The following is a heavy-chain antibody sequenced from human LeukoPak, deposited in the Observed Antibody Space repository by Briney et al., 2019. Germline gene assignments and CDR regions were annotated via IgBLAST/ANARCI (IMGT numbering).Heavy chain of an antibody. J-gene: IGHJ4*02. V-gene: IGHV3-48*03. Sequence: GGSLRLSCAASGFTFSSYEMNWVRQAPGKGLEWVSYISSSGSTIYYADPVKGRFTISRDNAKNSLYLQMNSLRAEDTAVYYCARVETVYYYDSSGPLEYWGQGTLVTVSS. CDR1: GFTFSSYE. CDR3: ARVETVYYYDSSGPLEY. D-gene: IGHD3-22*01. CDR2: ISSSGSTI.